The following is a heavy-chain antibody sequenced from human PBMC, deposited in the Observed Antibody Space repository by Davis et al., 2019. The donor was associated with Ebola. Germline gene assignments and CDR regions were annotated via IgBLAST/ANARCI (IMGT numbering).Heavy chain of an antibody. CDR1: GFTFSSYW. J-gene: IGHJ4*02. CDR3: ARDPGGSSWFFNMFFDY. Sequence: GGSLRLSCAASGFTFSSYWMSWVRQAPGKGLEWVANIKQDGSEKYYVDSVKGRFTISRDNAKNSLYLQMNSLRAEDTAVYYCARDPGGSSWFFNMFFDYWGQGTLVTVSS. D-gene: IGHD6-13*01. CDR2: IKQDGSEK. V-gene: IGHV3-7*01.